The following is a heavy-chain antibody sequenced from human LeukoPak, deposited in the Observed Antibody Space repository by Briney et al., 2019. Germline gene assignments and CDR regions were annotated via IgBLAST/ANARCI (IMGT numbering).Heavy chain of an antibody. CDR2: IIPIFGTA. D-gene: IGHD3-22*01. V-gene: IGHV1-69*01. Sequence: SVKVSCKASGGTFSSYAISWVRQAPGQGLEWMRGIIPIFGTANYAQKFQGRVTITADESTSTAYMELSSLRSEDTAVYYCARVGSHYDSSGSFFDYWGQGTLVTVSS. J-gene: IGHJ4*02. CDR1: GGTFSSYA. CDR3: ARVGSHYDSSGSFFDY.